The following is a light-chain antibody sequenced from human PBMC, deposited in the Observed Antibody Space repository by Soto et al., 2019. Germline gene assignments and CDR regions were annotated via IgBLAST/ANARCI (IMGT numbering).Light chain of an antibody. CDR2: ATS. J-gene: IGKJ1*01. Sequence: DIQMTQSPSSLSASVGDRVTITCRASQGIRTDLGWYQQKPGKAPKRLIYATSSLQSGVPSRFSGSGSGTEFTLTISSLQPDDFATYYCLQHNSYPRTFGQGTKVEIK. V-gene: IGKV1-17*01. CDR3: LQHNSYPRT. CDR1: QGIRTD.